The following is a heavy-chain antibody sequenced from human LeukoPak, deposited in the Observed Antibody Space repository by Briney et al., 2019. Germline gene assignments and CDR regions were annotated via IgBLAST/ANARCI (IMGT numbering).Heavy chain of an antibody. CDR3: ARGNYCSGGSCYSRPLEN. Sequence: ASVKVSCKASGGTFSSYAISWVRQAPGQGLEWMGGIIPIFGTANYAQKFQGRVTITADESTSTAYMELSSLRSEDTAVYYCARGNYCSGGSCYSRPLENWGQGTLVTVSS. J-gene: IGHJ4*02. CDR1: GGTFSSYA. CDR2: IIPIFGTA. V-gene: IGHV1-69*13. D-gene: IGHD2-15*01.